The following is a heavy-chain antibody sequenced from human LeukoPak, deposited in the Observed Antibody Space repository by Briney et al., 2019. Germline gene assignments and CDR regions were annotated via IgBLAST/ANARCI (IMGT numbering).Heavy chain of an antibody. Sequence: MPSETLSLTCTVSGGSISSYYWSWIRQPPGKGLEWIAYISDIGSINYNPSLKSRVTISLDTSKNQFSLKLSSVTAADTAVYCCAGHHPRNTVDFWGQGTLVTVSS. CDR2: ISDIGSI. CDR1: GGSISSYY. J-gene: IGHJ4*02. V-gene: IGHV4-59*08. CDR3: AGHHPRNTVDF. D-gene: IGHD2/OR15-2a*01.